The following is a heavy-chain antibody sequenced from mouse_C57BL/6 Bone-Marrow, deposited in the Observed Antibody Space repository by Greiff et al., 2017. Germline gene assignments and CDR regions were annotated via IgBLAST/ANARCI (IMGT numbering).Heavy chain of an antibody. CDR1: GYTFTGYW. D-gene: IGHD1-1*01. CDR3: ARSYGSSFAY. V-gene: IGHV1-9*01. J-gene: IGHJ3*01. Sequence: QVTLKVSGAELMKPGASVKLSCKATGYTFTGYWIEWVKQRPGHGLEWIGEILPGSGSTNYNEKFKGKATFTADTSSNTAYMQLSSLTTEDSAIYYCARSYGSSFAYWGQGTLVTVSA. CDR2: ILPGSGST.